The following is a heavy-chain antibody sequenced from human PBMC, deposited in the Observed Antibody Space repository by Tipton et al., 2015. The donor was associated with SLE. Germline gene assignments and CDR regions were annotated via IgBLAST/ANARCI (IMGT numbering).Heavy chain of an antibody. CDR3: AREARPYYYGMDV. CDR1: GGSFTGYY. J-gene: IGHJ6*02. V-gene: IGHV4-34*01. CDR2: ISESGST. Sequence: TLSLTCVAHGGSFTGYYWSWVRQPPGKGLEWIGEISESGSTSYNPSLKSRATISLDKSKNQFSLKLNSVTAADTAVYYCAREARPYYYGMDVWGQGTPVTASS.